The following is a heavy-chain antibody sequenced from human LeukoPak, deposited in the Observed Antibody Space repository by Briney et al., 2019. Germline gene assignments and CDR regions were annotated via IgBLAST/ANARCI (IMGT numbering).Heavy chain of an antibody. V-gene: IGHV4-34*01. D-gene: IGHD3-10*01. CDR1: GRSFSGYY. J-gene: IGHJ5*01. CDR2: INHSGST. Sequence: SETLSLTCAVYGRSFSGYYWTWIRQPPGKGLEWIGEINHSGSTNYNPSLKSRVTMSVDTSMNQFSLRLNSVTAADTAVYYCARAYGSGSYHSNWFESWGQGTLVIVSS. CDR3: ARAYGSGSYHSNWFES.